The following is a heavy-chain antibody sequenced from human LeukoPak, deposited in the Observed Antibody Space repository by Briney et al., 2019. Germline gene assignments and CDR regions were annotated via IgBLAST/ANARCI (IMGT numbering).Heavy chain of an antibody. Sequence: GGSLRLSCAASGFTFTNHAMNWVRQAPGKGLEWVSIISGGVFSGSATVTYYADSVEGRFTISRDNSKNTLYLQMNSLRAEDTAVYFCARPFLSTSWYNDFHFWGQGTLVTVSS. D-gene: IGHD2-2*01. CDR2: ISGGVFSGSATVT. J-gene: IGHJ4*02. CDR3: ARPFLSTSWYNDFHF. V-gene: IGHV3-23*01. CDR1: GFTFTNHA.